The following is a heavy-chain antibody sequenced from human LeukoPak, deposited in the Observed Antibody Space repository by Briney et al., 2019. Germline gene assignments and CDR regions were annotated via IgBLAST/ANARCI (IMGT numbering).Heavy chain of an antibody. D-gene: IGHD2-2*01. CDR3: ALSSTNSGYYYGVDV. V-gene: IGHV3-11*01. J-gene: IGHJ6*02. Sequence: GGSLRLSCAASGFTFSDYYMTWIRQAPGKGLDWVSYIDRSGDNVVYAGSVKGRFTMSRDNAKNSLYLQMNSLRAEDSGVYYCALSSTNSGYYYGVDVWGQGTTVTVSS. CDR2: IDRSGDNV. CDR1: GFTFSDYY.